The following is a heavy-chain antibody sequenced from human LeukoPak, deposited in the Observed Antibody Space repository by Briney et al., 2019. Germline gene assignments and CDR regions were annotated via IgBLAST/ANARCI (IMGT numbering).Heavy chain of an antibody. CDR3: ARALRYFDWPPPAVY. V-gene: IGHV1-46*01. CDR2: INPSGGST. D-gene: IGHD3-9*01. Sequence: ASVKVSCKASGYTFTSYYMHWVRQAPGQGLEWMGIINPSGGSTSYAQKFQGRVTMTRDTSTSTVYMELSSLRSEDTAVYYCARALRYFDWPPPAVYSGHGTPVTVSS. CDR1: GYTFTSYY. J-gene: IGHJ4*01.